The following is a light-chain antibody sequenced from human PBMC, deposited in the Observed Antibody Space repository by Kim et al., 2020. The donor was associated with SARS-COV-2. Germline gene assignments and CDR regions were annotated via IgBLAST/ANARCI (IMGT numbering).Light chain of an antibody. CDR3: QQTYSASRT. V-gene: IGKV1-39*01. CDR1: QDISRY. CDR2: TAS. J-gene: IGKJ1*01. Sequence: ASVGDKVAITCRASQDISRYLNWYPQKPGKAPKLLIYTASSLQSGVPSRFTGSGSETDFTLTISSLQPEDFATYYCQQTYSASRTFGQGTKVDIK.